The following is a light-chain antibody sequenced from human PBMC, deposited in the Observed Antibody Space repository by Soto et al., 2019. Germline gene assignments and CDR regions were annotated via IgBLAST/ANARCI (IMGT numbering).Light chain of an antibody. CDR3: QQRSNWPPTWT. V-gene: IGKV3-15*01. CDR1: QSVDIN. J-gene: IGKJ5*01. CDR2: GAS. Sequence: EIVLTQSPATLSVSPGERVTLSCRASQSVDINLAWYQQKPGQAPRLLIYGASTRAIDMPGRFSGRGSGTDFTLTISSLEPEDFAVYYCQQRSNWPPTWTFGQGTRLEIK.